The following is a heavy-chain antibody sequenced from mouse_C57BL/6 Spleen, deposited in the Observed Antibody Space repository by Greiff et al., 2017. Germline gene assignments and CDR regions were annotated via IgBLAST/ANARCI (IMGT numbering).Heavy chain of an antibody. Sequence: QVHVKQPGAELVRPGTSVKLSCKASGYTFTSYWMHWVKQRPGQGLEWIGVIDPSDSYTNYNQKFKGKATLTVDTSSSTAYMQLSSLTSEDSAVYYCARGNWAWFAYWGQGTLVTVSA. D-gene: IGHD4-1*01. CDR1: GYTFTSYW. CDR3: ARGNWAWFAY. J-gene: IGHJ3*01. V-gene: IGHV1-59*01. CDR2: IDPSDSYT.